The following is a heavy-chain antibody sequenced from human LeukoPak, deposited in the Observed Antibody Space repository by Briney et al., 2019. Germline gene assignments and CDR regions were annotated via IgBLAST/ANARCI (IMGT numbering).Heavy chain of an antibody. CDR1: GYTFTSYG. Sequence: GASVKVSCKASGYTFTSYGISWVRQAPGQGLEWMGWISAYNGNTNYGQKLQGRVTMTTDTSTSTAYMELRSLRSDDTAVYYCARDRETWHGLRYFDYWGQGTLVTVSS. CDR3: ARDRETWHGLRYFDY. D-gene: IGHD1-26*01. CDR2: ISAYNGNT. J-gene: IGHJ4*02. V-gene: IGHV1-18*01.